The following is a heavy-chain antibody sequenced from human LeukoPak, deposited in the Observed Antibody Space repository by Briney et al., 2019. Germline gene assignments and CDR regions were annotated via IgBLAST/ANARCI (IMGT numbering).Heavy chain of an antibody. V-gene: IGHV4-59*01. CDR1: GGSISSYY. J-gene: IGHJ3*02. CDR2: IYYSGST. CDR3: ARNYYDSSVNALDI. Sequence: SETLSLTCTVSGGSISSYYWSWIRQPPGKGLEWIGYIYYSGSTNYNPSLKSRVTISVDTSKNQFSLKLSSVTAADTAVYYCARNYYDSSVNALDIWGQGTMVTVSS. D-gene: IGHD3-22*01.